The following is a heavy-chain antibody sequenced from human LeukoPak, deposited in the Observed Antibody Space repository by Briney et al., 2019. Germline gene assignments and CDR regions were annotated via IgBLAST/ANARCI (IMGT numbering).Heavy chain of an antibody. CDR1: GFTFSSYS. Sequence: GGSLRLSCAASGFTFSSYSMNWVRQAPGKGLEWVSSISSSSSYIYYADSVKGRFTISRDNAKNSLYLQMNSLIAEDTAVYYCASLVDTAMVYAPGYWGQGTLVTVSS. CDR2: ISSSSSYI. V-gene: IGHV3-21*01. D-gene: IGHD5-18*01. CDR3: ASLVDTAMVYAPGY. J-gene: IGHJ4*02.